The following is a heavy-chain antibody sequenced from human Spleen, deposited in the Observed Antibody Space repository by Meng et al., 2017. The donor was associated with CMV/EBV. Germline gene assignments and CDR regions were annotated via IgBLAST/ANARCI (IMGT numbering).Heavy chain of an antibody. Sequence: QVQPQESGPGLVQPSQTLSLTCTVSGGSISSGDYYWSWIRQPPGKGLEWIGYIYYSGSTYSNASLKSRVTISIDRSKNQFSLKLSSVTAADTAVYYCAREPEGINWFDPWGQGTLVTVSS. CDR2: IYYSGST. D-gene: IGHD6-13*01. J-gene: IGHJ5*02. V-gene: IGHV4-30-4*01. CDR3: AREPEGINWFDP. CDR1: GGSISSGDYY.